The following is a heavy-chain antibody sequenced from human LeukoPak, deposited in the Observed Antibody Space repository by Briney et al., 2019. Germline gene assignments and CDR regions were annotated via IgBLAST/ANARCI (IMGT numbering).Heavy chain of an antibody. CDR3: ARHFAYSSSSYFDY. Sequence: SETLSLTCSVSGGSVSNYYWSWIRQPPGKGLEWIGYVYYTGSTNYNPSLKSRVTMFEDKSKNQFSLRLYSVTVADTAVYYCARHFAYSSSSYFDYWGQGSLVTVSS. CDR2: VYYTGST. D-gene: IGHD6-6*01. J-gene: IGHJ4*02. CDR1: GGSVSNYY. V-gene: IGHV4-59*08.